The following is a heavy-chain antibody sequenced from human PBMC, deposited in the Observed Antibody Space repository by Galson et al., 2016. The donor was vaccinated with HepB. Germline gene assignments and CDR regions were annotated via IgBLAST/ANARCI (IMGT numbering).Heavy chain of an antibody. Sequence: SLRLSCAASGFTFSSYGMHWVRQAPGKGLEWVAVISYDGSNKYYADSVKGRFTISRDNSKNTLYLQMNSLRAEDTAVYYCAKEGRTYYDILTGYPDNWFGPWGQGTLVTFSS. V-gene: IGHV3-30*18. D-gene: IGHD3-9*01. J-gene: IGHJ5*02. CDR1: GFTFSSYG. CDR2: ISYDGSNK. CDR3: AKEGRTYYDILTGYPDNWFGP.